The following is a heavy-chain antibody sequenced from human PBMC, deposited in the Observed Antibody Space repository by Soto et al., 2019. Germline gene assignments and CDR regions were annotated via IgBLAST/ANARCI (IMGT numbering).Heavy chain of an antibody. CDR3: ARDLWGYCGTDCYPLDV. CDR1: GDSISGDY. CDR2: MYNTGST. Sequence: SETMSLTCNVSGDSISGDYWSWIRQPPGKGLEWIGYMYNTGSTVYNPSFKSRVTISVDTSKNQFSLKLNSVTAADTAVYYCARDLWGYCGTDCYPLDVWGQGTTVTVSS. J-gene: IGHJ6*02. V-gene: IGHV4-59*01. D-gene: IGHD2-21*02.